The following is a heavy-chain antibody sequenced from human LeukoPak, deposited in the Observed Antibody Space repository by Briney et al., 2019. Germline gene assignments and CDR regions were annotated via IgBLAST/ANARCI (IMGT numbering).Heavy chain of an antibody. CDR1: GFTFSSYA. CDR3: AKASVQPGYSSGWSINWFGP. V-gene: IGHV3-23*01. D-gene: IGHD6-19*01. CDR2: ISGSGGST. Sequence: GGSLRLSCAASGFTFSSYAMSWVRQAPGKGLEWVSAISGSGGSTYYADSVKGRFTISRDNSKNTLYLQMNSLRAEDTAVYYCAKASVQPGYSSGWSINWFGPWGQGTLVTVSS. J-gene: IGHJ5*02.